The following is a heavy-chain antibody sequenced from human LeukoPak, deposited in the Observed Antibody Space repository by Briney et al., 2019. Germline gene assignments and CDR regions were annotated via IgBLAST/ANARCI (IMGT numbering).Heavy chain of an antibody. Sequence: SETLSLTCTVSGASISPYYWSWIRQPPGKGLEWIGYIYYSGSTNYNPSLKSRVTISVDTSKNQFSLKLSSVTAADTAVYYCARWDTSGWYFDYWGQGTLVTVSS. J-gene: IGHJ4*02. CDR2: IYYSGST. V-gene: IGHV4-59*01. D-gene: IGHD6-19*01. CDR3: ARWDTSGWYFDY. CDR1: GASISPYY.